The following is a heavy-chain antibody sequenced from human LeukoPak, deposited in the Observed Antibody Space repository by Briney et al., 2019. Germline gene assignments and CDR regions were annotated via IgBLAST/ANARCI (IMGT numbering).Heavy chain of an antibody. Sequence: PGGSLRLSCAASGFTFSSYGMHWVRQAPGKGLEWVAFIRYDGSKKYYADSVKGRFTISRDNSKNTLYLQMNSLRAEDTAVYYCARDRGTRLQNPFDPWGQGTLVTVSS. V-gene: IGHV3-30*02. CDR1: GFTFSSYG. D-gene: IGHD2-15*01. CDR3: ARDRGTRLQNPFDP. J-gene: IGHJ5*02. CDR2: IRYDGSKK.